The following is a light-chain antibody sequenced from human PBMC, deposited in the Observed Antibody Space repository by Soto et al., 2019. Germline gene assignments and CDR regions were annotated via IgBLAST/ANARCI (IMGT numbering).Light chain of an antibody. CDR1: QSVSRNY. CDR2: ATS. J-gene: IGKJ2*03. Sequence: EIVLTQSPGTLSLSLGERATLSCRASQSVSRNYLAWYQQKPGQAPRLLIYATSSRATGIPDRFSGSGSGTDFTLTISRLEPEDFAVYYCQQYGNSPRYSLGQGTKLEI. CDR3: QQYGNSPRYS. V-gene: IGKV3-20*01.